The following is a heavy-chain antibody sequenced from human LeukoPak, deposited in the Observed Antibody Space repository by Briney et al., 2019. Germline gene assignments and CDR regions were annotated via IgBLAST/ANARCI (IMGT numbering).Heavy chain of an antibody. V-gene: IGHV4-59*01. D-gene: IGHD3-3*01. J-gene: IGHJ4*02. Sequence: SETLSLTCTVSGGSISSYYWSWIRQPPGKGLEWIGYIYYSGSTNYNPSLKSRVTISVDTSKNQFSLKLSSVTAADTAVHYCARGFWSGYYMVAYWGQGTLVTVSS. CDR3: ARGFWSGYYMVAY. CDR1: GGSISSYY. CDR2: IYYSGST.